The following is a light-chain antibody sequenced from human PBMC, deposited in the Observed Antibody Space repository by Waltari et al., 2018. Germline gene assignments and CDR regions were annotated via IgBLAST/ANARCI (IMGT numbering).Light chain of an antibody. Sequence: DIVLTQSPGTLSLSPGERATLSCKASQSASSSYLAWYQQKPGQAPRLLIYAASTRATGIPDRFSGSGSGTDFTLTISRLEPEDFAVYYCQHYGWSSWTFGQGTKVVIK. CDR3: QHYGWSSWT. J-gene: IGKJ1*01. CDR1: QSASSSY. CDR2: AAS. V-gene: IGKV3-20*01.